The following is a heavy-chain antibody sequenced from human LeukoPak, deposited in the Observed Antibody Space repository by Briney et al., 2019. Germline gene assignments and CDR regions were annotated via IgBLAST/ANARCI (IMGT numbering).Heavy chain of an antibody. V-gene: IGHV3-23*01. CDR2: ITGSGGRT. J-gene: IGHJ4*02. CDR1: GFTFSSYA. D-gene: IGHD6-19*01. Sequence: GGSLRLSCAASGFTFSSYAMNWVRQAPGKGLEWVSAITGSGGRTYYADSVKGRFTISRDNSKNTLYLQMNSLRAEDLAVYYRARRAPGFSSGWLDYWGQGTLVTVSS. CDR3: ARRAPGFSSGWLDY.